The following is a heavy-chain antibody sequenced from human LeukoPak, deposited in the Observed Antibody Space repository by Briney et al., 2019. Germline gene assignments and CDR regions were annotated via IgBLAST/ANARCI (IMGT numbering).Heavy chain of an antibody. Sequence: ASVKVSCKVSGYTLTELSMHWVRQAPGKGLEWMGGFDPEDGETIYAQKIQGRVTMTEDTSTDTAYMELNSLRSDDTAVYYCATDPGEIVPAAKGPRGDYCYGMDVWGQGTTVTVSS. CDR2: FDPEDGET. CDR3: ATDPGEIVPAAKGPRGDYCYGMDV. V-gene: IGHV1-24*01. D-gene: IGHD2-2*01. CDR1: GYTLTELS. J-gene: IGHJ6*02.